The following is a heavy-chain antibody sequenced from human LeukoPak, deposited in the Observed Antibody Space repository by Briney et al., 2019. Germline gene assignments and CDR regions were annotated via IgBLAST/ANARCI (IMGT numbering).Heavy chain of an antibody. J-gene: IGHJ4*02. CDR3: AARVATIKGVRATTFGSFEY. Sequence: GASVKVSCKASGYTFTSYGISWVRQAPGQGLEWMGWISANNGNTNYAQKLQGRVTMTTDTSTSTAYMELRSLRSDDTAVYYCAARVATIKGVRATTFGSFEYWGQGTLVTVSS. CDR2: ISANNGNT. D-gene: IGHD5-12*01. V-gene: IGHV1-18*04. CDR1: GYTFTSYG.